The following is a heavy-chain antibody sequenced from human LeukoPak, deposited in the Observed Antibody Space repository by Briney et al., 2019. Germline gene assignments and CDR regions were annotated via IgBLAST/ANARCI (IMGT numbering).Heavy chain of an antibody. V-gene: IGHV4-59*01. J-gene: IGHJ4*02. CDR1: GGSISSYY. Sequence: SETLSLTCTVSGGSISSYYWSWIRQLPGKGLEWIGYIYYSGSTNYNPSLKSRVTISVDTSKNQFSLKLSSVTAADTAVYYCARTYTPLSPFNYWGQGTLVTVSS. CDR2: IYYSGST. CDR3: ARTYTPLSPFNY. D-gene: IGHD2-2*02.